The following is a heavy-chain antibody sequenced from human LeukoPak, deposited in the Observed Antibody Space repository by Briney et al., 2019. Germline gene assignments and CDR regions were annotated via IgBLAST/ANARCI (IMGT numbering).Heavy chain of an antibody. J-gene: IGHJ5*02. V-gene: IGHV4-59*08. Sequence: PSETLSFTCTVSGGSINSYYWSWIRQPPGKGLEWIGYIYSSGSTNYNPSLKSRVTISVDTSENQFSLKLSSVTAADTAVYYCARHTGYCSGGSCYLLNWFDPWGQGTLVTVSP. D-gene: IGHD2-15*01. CDR3: ARHTGYCSGGSCYLLNWFDP. CDR1: GGSINSYY. CDR2: IYSSGST.